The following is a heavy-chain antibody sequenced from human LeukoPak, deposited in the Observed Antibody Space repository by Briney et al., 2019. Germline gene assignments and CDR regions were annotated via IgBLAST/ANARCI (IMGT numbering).Heavy chain of an antibody. CDR1: GGSISSSSYY. CDR2: IYYSGST. CDR3: ARDYGGTNDY. V-gene: IGHV4-39*01. D-gene: IGHD4-23*01. Sequence: ASETLSLTCTVSGGSISSSSYYWGWIRQPPGKGLEWIGSIYYSGSTYYNPSLKSRVTISVDTSKNQFSLKLSSVTAADTAVYYCARDYGGTNDYWGQGTLVTASS. J-gene: IGHJ4*02.